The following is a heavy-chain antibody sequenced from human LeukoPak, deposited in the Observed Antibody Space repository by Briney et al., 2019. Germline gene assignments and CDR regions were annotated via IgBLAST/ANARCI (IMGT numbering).Heavy chain of an antibody. CDR1: GFIFNDYY. V-gene: IGHV3-11*01. CDR2: ISSSGSTI. Sequence: PGGSLRLSCAASGFIFNDYYMGWIRQAPGKGLEWVSYISSSGSTIFYADSVKGRFTISRDNAKNSMHLQMNSLRAEDTAVYYCGRDFGLSGTKRSFDIWGQGTMVTVSS. D-gene: IGHD1-7*01. CDR3: GRDFGLSGTKRSFDI. J-gene: IGHJ3*02.